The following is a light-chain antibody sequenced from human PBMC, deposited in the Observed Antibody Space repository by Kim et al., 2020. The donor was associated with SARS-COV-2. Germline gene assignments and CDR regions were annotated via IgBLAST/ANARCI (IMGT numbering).Light chain of an antibody. J-gene: IGKJ4*01. CDR2: WAS. CDR3: QQYFTTPLT. CDR1: QSLLYSANDKND. Sequence: ATINCKSNQSLLYSANDKNDLAWYQQKAGQPPKLLIYWASTRESGVPDRISGSGSGTDFTLTISGLQAEDVSVYYCQQYFTTPLTFGGGTKVDIK. V-gene: IGKV4-1*01.